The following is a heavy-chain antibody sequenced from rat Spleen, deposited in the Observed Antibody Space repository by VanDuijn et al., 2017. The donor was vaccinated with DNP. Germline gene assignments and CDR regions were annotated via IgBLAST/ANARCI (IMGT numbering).Heavy chain of an antibody. J-gene: IGHJ2*01. CDR2: INNAGTT. V-gene: IGHV3-3*01. D-gene: IGHD1-9*01. Sequence: EVQLQESGPGLVKPSQSLSLTCSVTGDSVTSDYRWNWIRQFPGDKLEWMGYINNAGTTKYNPSLKSRISITRDTSKNQFFLQVNSITSEDTATYYCARSTDCGCNWDYWGQGVMVPVSS. CDR3: ARSTDCGCNWDY. CDR1: GDSVTSDYR.